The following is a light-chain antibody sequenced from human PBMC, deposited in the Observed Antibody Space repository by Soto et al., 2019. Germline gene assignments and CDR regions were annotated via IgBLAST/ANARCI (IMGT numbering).Light chain of an antibody. Sequence: EVVMTQSPATLSVSPGEGVTLSCRANQGIGDTLAWYQHKPGQAPRLLIYDASNRATGIPDRFSGSGSGTDFTLTIGRLEPEDFAVYYCQQYGSSPLFTFGPGTKVDIK. CDR1: QGIGDT. CDR2: DAS. CDR3: QQYGSSPLFT. V-gene: IGKV3-20*01. J-gene: IGKJ3*01.